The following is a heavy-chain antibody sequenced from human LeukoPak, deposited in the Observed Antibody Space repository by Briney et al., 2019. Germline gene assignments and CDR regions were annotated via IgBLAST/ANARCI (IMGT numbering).Heavy chain of an antibody. V-gene: IGHV3-21*01. CDR3: ARDRKGYYYDSSGYGN. J-gene: IGHJ4*02. CDR2: ISSSSYYI. D-gene: IGHD3-22*01. CDR1: EFTFSSYT. Sequence: GGSLRLSCAASEFTFSSYTMNWVRQAPGKGLEWVSSISSSSYYIYYADSVKGRFTISRDNAKNSLYLQMNSLRAEDTAVYYCARDRKGYYYDSSGYGNWGQGTLVTVSS.